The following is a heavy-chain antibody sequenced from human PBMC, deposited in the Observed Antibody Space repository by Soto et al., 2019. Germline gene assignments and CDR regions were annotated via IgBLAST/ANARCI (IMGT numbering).Heavy chain of an antibody. Sequence: GESLKISCKGSGSSFTSYWISWVRQMPGKGLEWMGRIDPSDSYTNYSPSFQGHVTISADKSISTAYLQWSSLNASDTAMYYCARRRIVAAGDYYYYGMDVWGQGTTVTVSS. V-gene: IGHV5-10-1*01. CDR2: IDPSDSYT. J-gene: IGHJ6*02. CDR1: GSSFTSYW. CDR3: ARRRIVAAGDYYYYGMDV. D-gene: IGHD2-21*01.